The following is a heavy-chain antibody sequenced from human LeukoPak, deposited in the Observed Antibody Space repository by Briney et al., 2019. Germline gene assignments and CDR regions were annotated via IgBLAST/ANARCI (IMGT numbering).Heavy chain of an antibody. CDR1: GFTFSSYA. CDR2: ISGSGDST. CDR3: AKVRPVTDVYFYYGMDV. J-gene: IGHJ6*02. Sequence: GGSLRLSCAASGFTFSSYAMSWVRQAPGKGLQWVSGISGSGDSTYYADSVKGRFTVSRDNSKNTLYLQISGLRAEDTAVYYCAKVRPVTDVYFYYGMDVWGQGTTVTVSS. V-gene: IGHV3-23*01. D-gene: IGHD5-18*01.